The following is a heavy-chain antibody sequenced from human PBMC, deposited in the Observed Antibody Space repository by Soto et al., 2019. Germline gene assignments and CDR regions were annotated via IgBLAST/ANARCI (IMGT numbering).Heavy chain of an antibody. CDR2: ISAYNGGT. CDR1: GYTFTSYG. Sequence: ASVKVSCKASGYTFTSYGISWVRQAPGQGLEWMGWISAYNGGTNYAQKFQGRVTMTRDTSISTAYMELSRLRSDDTAVYYCAREGSSSLGAFDIWGQGTMVTVSS. D-gene: IGHD6-6*01. J-gene: IGHJ3*02. V-gene: IGHV1-18*04. CDR3: AREGSSSLGAFDI.